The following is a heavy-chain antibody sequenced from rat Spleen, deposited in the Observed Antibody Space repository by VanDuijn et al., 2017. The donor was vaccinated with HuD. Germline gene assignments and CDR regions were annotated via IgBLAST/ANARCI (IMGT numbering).Heavy chain of an antibody. Sequence: QVQLKESGPGLVQPSQTLSLTCTVSGFSLSRHGVIWVRQPPGKGLEWMGGIWGDGSTNYNSGLKSRLSISRDTSKSQVFLKRNSLQTDDTGTYYCIRDAEYNKYGDWFAYWGQGTLVTVSS. D-gene: IGHD1-10*01. J-gene: IGHJ3*01. CDR3: IRDAEYNKYGDWFAY. V-gene: IGHV2-13*01. CDR1: GFSLSRHG. CDR2: IWGDGST.